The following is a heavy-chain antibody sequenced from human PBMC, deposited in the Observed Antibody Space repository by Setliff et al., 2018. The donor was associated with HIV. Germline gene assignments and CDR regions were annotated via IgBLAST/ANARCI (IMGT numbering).Heavy chain of an antibody. CDR3: ARSRRGIAVAFDANLFDT. CDR2: TSAINGDT. J-gene: IGHJ5*02. CDR1: GYTFNSFG. V-gene: IGHV1-18*01. D-gene: IGHD6-19*01. Sequence: VKVSCKASGYTFNSFGILWVRQAPGQGFEWMGWTSAINGDTRYAQKVQGRVTMTIETSTSTAYMELRSLRSDDTAVYFCARSRRGIAVAFDANLFDTWGQGTLVTVSS.